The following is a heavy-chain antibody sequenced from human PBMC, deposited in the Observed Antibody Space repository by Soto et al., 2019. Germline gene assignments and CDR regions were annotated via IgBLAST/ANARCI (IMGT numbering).Heavy chain of an antibody. Sequence: EVQLVESGGGLVKPGGSLTLSCAASGFAFSNAWINWVRQAPGKGLEWVGRIKSKALGGTTDFAAPGRGRFAITRDDSRNMVYMQMNSLNTEDTAVYYCTTDSYSTMIEVRFDYWGHGTLLTVSS. J-gene: IGHJ4*01. D-gene: IGHD3-22*01. V-gene: IGHV3-15*07. CDR1: GFAFSNAW. CDR2: IKSKALGGTT. CDR3: TTDSYSTMIEVRFDY.